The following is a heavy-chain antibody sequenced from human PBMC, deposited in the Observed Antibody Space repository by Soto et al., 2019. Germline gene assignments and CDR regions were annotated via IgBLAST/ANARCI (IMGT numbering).Heavy chain of an antibody. Sequence: KPSETLSLTCTVSVGSISSYYWSWIRQPPGKGLEWIGYIYYSGSTNYNPSLKSRVTISVDTSKNQFSLKLSSVTAADTAVYYCAISGDTAMEPPGMYYFDYWGQGTLVTVSS. CDR1: VGSISSYY. CDR2: IYYSGST. D-gene: IGHD5-18*01. CDR3: AISGDTAMEPPGMYYFDY. V-gene: IGHV4-59*01. J-gene: IGHJ4*02.